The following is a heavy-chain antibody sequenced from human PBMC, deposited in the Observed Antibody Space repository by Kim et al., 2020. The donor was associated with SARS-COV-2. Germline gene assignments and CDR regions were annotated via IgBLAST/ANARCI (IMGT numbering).Heavy chain of an antibody. V-gene: IGHV3-23*01. CDR3: AKIARPQAGSQYYYDSSGNISPNDAFDI. Sequence: GGSLRLSCAASGFTFSSYAMSWVRQAPGKGLEWVSAISGSGGSTYYADSVKGRFTISRDNSKNTLYLQMNSLRAEDTAVYYCAKIARPQAGSQYYYDSSGNISPNDAFDIWGQGTMVTVSS. CDR1: GFTFSSYA. J-gene: IGHJ3*02. CDR2: ISGSGGST. D-gene: IGHD3-22*01.